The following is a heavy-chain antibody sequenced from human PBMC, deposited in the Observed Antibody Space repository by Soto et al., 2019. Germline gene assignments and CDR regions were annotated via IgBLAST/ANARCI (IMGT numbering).Heavy chain of an antibody. Sequence: GSLRLSCAASGFTFSDYYMSWIRQAPGKGLEWVSYISSSGSIINYADSVKGRFTISRDNAKNSLYLQMNSLRAEDTAVYYCARDLGYYDSSGYFDYWGQGTLVTVSS. CDR1: GFTFSDYY. CDR2: ISSSGSII. V-gene: IGHV3-11*01. CDR3: ARDLGYYDSSGYFDY. J-gene: IGHJ4*02. D-gene: IGHD3-22*01.